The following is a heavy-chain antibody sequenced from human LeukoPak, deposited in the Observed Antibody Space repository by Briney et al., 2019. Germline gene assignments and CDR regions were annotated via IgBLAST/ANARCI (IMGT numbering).Heavy chain of an antibody. Sequence: ASAKVSCKTSGYTFTGYYPHWVRQAPGQGLEWMGWINTNTGNPTYAQGFTGRFVFSLDTSVSTAYLQISSLKAEDTAVYYCARAVAIFGVVIISPGWFDPWGQGTLVTVSS. CDR1: GYTFTGYY. CDR2: INTNTGNP. V-gene: IGHV7-4-1*02. J-gene: IGHJ5*02. CDR3: ARAVAIFGVVIISPGWFDP. D-gene: IGHD3-3*01.